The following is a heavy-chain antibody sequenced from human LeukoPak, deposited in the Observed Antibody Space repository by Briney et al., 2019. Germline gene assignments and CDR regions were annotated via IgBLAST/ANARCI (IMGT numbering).Heavy chain of an antibody. Sequence: ASVKVSCKASGYTFTGYYMHWVRQAPGQGLEWMGWISAYNGDTNYAQKLQGRVTMTTDTSTSTAYMELRSLGSDDTAVYYCARERNYGKYYFDYWGQGTLVTVSS. CDR3: ARERNYGKYYFDY. CDR2: ISAYNGDT. V-gene: IGHV1-18*04. J-gene: IGHJ4*02. D-gene: IGHD4-11*01. CDR1: GYTFTGYY.